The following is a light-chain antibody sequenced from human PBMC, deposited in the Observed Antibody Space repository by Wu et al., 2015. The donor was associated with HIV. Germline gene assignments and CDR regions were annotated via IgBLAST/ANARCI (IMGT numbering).Light chain of an antibody. CDR3: QQRYSWPWT. V-gene: IGKV3-11*01. CDR2: DSA. Sequence: DILLTQSPVTLSLSPGERATLPCRASQSVQWHVAWFQQKPGQVPRVLIYDSANRATGIPGRFSGSGSGTDFTLTINNLEPEDFAVYYCQQRYSWPWTFGQGTRVEL. J-gene: IGKJ1*01. CDR1: QSVQWH.